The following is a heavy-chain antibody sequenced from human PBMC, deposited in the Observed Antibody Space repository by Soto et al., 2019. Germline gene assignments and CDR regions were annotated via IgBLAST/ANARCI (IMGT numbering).Heavy chain of an antibody. CDR3: ARRLSAGKGSPPDF. CDR1: GFTFSSFA. CDR2: ISGSGGST. V-gene: IGHV3-23*01. D-gene: IGHD6-13*01. J-gene: IGHJ4*02. Sequence: GGSLRLSCAASGFTFSSFAMSWVRQAPGKGLDWVSAISGSGGSTYSADSVKGRFTISRDNSKNTLYLQMSSLRAEDTAVYYCARRLSAGKGSPPDFWGQGSLVTVSS.